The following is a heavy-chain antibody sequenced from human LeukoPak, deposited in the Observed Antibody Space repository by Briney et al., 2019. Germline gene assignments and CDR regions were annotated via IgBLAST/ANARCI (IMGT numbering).Heavy chain of an antibody. Sequence: GGSVRLSCAASGFTFDDYGMSWVRQAPGKGLEWVSGITWNGGSTGYADSVKGRFAISRDNAKNSLYLQMNSLRAEDTAVYYCARDRLGLLWFGELISDYWGQGTLVTVSS. D-gene: IGHD3-10*01. CDR2: ITWNGGST. J-gene: IGHJ4*02. V-gene: IGHV3-20*04. CDR3: ARDRLGLLWFGELISDY. CDR1: GFTFDDYG.